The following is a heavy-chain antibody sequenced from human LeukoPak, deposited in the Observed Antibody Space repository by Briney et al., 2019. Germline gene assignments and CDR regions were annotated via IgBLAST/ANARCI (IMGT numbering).Heavy chain of an antibody. V-gene: IGHV4-59*01. J-gene: IGHJ3*02. D-gene: IGHD4-23*01. CDR3: ARDTGRYGGDDAFDI. CDR2: IYYSGST. Sequence: SETLSLTCTVSGGSISSYYWSWIRQPPGKGLEWIGYIYYSGSTNYNPSLKSRVTISVDTSKNQFSLKLSSVTAADTAVYYCARDTGRYGGDDAFDIWGQGTMVTVSS. CDR1: GGSISSYY.